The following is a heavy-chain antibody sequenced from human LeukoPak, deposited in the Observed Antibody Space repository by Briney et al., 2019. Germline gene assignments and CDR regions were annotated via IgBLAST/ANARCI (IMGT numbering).Heavy chain of an antibody. D-gene: IGHD5-24*01. Sequence: GGSLRLSCAASGFTFSSHWMSWVRQDPGKGLEWVANIKQDGSEKYYVDSVKGRFTISRDNAKNSLYLQMNSLRAEDTAVYYCARVDRWLQFIDYLGQGTLVTVSS. CDR3: ARVDRWLQFIDY. V-gene: IGHV3-7*01. CDR2: IKQDGSEK. J-gene: IGHJ4*02. CDR1: GFTFSSHW.